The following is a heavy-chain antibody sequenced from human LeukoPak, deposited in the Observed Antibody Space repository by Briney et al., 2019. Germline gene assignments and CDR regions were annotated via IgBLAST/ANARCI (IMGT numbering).Heavy chain of an antibody. CDR3: AKGGYYGSGSYLLY. CDR1: GFTFSSYG. J-gene: IGHJ4*02. CDR2: IRYDGSNK. V-gene: IGHV3-30*02. Sequence: GGSLRLSCAASGFTFSSYGMHWVRQAPGKGLEWVAFIRYDGSNKYYADSVKGRFTISRDNSKNTLYLQMNSLRAEDTAVYYCAKGGYYGSGSYLLYWGQGTLVTVSS. D-gene: IGHD3-10*01.